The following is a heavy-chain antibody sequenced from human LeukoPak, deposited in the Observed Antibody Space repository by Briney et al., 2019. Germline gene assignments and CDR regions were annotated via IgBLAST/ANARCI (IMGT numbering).Heavy chain of an antibody. CDR2: IYYSRST. Sequence: PSETLSLTCTVSGGSISSYYWSWIRQPPGKGLEWIGYIYYSRSTNYNPSLKSRVTISVDTSKNQFSLKLSSVTAADTAVYYCARVLAGSYSNWFDPWGQGTLVTVSS. D-gene: IGHD3-10*01. CDR3: ARVLAGSYSNWFDP. CDR1: GGSISSYY. J-gene: IGHJ5*02. V-gene: IGHV4-59*01.